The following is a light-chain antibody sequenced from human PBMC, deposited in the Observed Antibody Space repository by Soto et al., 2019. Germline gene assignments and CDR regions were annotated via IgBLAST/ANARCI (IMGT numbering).Light chain of an antibody. J-gene: IGLJ2*01. CDR3: SSFAGNNNLV. Sequence: QSALTQPPSASGSPGQSVTISCTGTRSDVGGYNYVSWYQQHPGKAPKLMLSEVSKRPSGVPDRFSGSKSGNTASLTVSGLQAEDEADYYCSSFAGNNNLVFGGGTKLTVL. CDR2: EVS. CDR1: RSDVGGYNY. V-gene: IGLV2-8*01.